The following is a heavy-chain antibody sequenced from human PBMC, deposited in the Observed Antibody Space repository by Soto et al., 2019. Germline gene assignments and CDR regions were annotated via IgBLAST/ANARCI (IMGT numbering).Heavy chain of an antibody. Sequence: GGSLRLSCAASGFTFSGYWMHWVRQVPGKGLMWVSRINSDGSTTSYADSVKGRFTISRDNSKNTLYLQMNSLRAEDTAVYYCARDVPDGDSSGWYGFDYWGQGTLVTVSS. CDR3: ARDVPDGDSSGWYGFDY. CDR2: INSDGSTT. V-gene: IGHV3-74*01. CDR1: GFTFSGYW. D-gene: IGHD6-19*01. J-gene: IGHJ4*02.